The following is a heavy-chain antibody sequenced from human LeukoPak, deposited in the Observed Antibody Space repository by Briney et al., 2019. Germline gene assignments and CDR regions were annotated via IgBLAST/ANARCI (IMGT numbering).Heavy chain of an antibody. CDR3: ARGFSGGTVTTGGGY. V-gene: IGHV1-2*02. CDR2: INPNSGGT. Sequence: ASVKVSCKASGYTFTGYYMHWVRQAPGQGLEWMGWINPNSGGTNYAQKFQGRVTMTRNTSISTAYMELSSLRSEDTAVYYCARGFSGGTVTTGGGYWGQGTLVTVSS. CDR1: GYTFTGYY. D-gene: IGHD4-4*01. J-gene: IGHJ4*02.